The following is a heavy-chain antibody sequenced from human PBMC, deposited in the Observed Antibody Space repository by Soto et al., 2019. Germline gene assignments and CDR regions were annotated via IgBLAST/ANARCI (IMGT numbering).Heavy chain of an antibody. CDR3: VRDGRERQFDY. Sequence: QVRLQESGPGLVKPSETLSLTCVVSGAAISGYYWSWIRQPPGKGLEWIGFIYYSGSTTNYSPSLKNRGTISVDTSKNIISLRLGSVTAADTAIYYCVRDGRERQFDYWGQGTLVTVSS. CDR1: GAAISGYY. V-gene: IGHV4-59*01. J-gene: IGHJ4*02. CDR2: IYYSGSTT. D-gene: IGHD1-26*01.